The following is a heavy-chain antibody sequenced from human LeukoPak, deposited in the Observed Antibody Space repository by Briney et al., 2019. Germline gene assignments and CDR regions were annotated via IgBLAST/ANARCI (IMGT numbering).Heavy chain of an antibody. Sequence: SGTLSLNCAVSGGSISSSNWWSWVRQPPGKGLEWIGEIYHSGSTNYNPSLKSRVTISVDKSKNQFSLKMSSVTAADTAVYYCARKYSSGWYRGNYFDYWGQGTLVTVSS. J-gene: IGHJ4*02. V-gene: IGHV4-4*02. CDR1: GGSISSSNW. CDR2: IYHSGST. D-gene: IGHD6-19*01. CDR3: ARKYSSGWYRGNYFDY.